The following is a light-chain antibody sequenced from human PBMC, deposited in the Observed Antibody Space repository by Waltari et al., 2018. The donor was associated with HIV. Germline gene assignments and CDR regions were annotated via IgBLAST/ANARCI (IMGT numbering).Light chain of an antibody. CDR2: KAS. Sequence: DIQMTQSPSTLSASVGDRVIITCRASQTITDWLAWYQQKPGKVPKLLIYKASTLESGVPSRFSGSGSGTEFILTISSLQPDDFATYYCQQYNSYPTFGQGTKLEIK. V-gene: IGKV1-5*03. J-gene: IGKJ2*01. CDR1: QTITDW. CDR3: QQYNSYPT.